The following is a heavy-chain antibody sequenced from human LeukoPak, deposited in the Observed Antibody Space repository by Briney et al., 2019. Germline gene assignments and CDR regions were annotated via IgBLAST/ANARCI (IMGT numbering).Heavy chain of an antibody. J-gene: IGHJ4*02. CDR3: ATAGPEYYYDSFDY. CDR2: FDPEDGET. V-gene: IGHV1-24*01. Sequence: ASVKVSCKVSGYTLTELSMHWVRQAPGKGLEWMGGFDPEDGETIYAQKFQGRVTMTEDTSTDTAYMELSSLRSEDTAVYYCATAGPEYYYDSFDYWGQGTLVTVSS. CDR1: GYTLTELS. D-gene: IGHD3-10*01.